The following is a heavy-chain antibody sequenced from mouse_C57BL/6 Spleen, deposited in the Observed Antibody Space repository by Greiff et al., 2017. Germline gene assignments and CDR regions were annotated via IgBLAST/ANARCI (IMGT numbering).Heavy chain of an antibody. D-gene: IGHD1-1*01. CDR2: IDPNSGGT. Sequence: QVQLQQPGAELVKPGASVKLSCKASGYTFTSYWMHWVKQRPGRGLEWIGRIDPNSGGTKYNEKFKSKATMTVDKPSSTAYMQLRSLTSEDSAVYYCARERTTVVSGGYFDVWGTGTTVTVSS. CDR3: ARERTTVVSGGYFDV. CDR1: GYTFTSYW. V-gene: IGHV1-72*01. J-gene: IGHJ1*03.